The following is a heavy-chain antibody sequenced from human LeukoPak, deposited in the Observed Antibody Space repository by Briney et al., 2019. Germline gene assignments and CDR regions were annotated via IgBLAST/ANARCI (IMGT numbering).Heavy chain of an antibody. J-gene: IGHJ4*02. D-gene: IGHD3-22*01. CDR1: GFIFSSYG. Sequence: PGGSLRLSCAASGFIFSSYGMHWVRQAPGKGLEWVAFIRYDGSNKYYADSVKGRFTISRDNSKNTLYLQMNSLRAEDTAVYYCAKGEVVVITYWGQGTLVTVSS. CDR3: AKGEVVVITY. V-gene: IGHV3-30*02. CDR2: IRYDGSNK.